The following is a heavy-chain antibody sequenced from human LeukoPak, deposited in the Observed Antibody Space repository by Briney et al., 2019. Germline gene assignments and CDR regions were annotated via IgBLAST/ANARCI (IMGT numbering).Heavy chain of an antibody. D-gene: IGHD6-6*01. CDR1: GGSISNSRYY. V-gene: IGHV4-39*07. CDR3: ARAARQLVRAPFDY. Sequence: SETLSLTCSVSGGSISNSRYYWGWLRQPPGKGLEWIGSIYYSGATNYNPSLNSRVTMSVDASKNQFSLKVSSVTAADTAVYYCARAARQLVRAPFDYWGQGTLVTVSS. CDR2: IYYSGAT. J-gene: IGHJ4*02.